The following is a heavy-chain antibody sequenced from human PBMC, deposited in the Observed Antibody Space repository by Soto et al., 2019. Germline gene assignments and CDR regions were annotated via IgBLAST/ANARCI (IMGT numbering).Heavy chain of an antibody. CDR1: GFMFSSYS. CDR2: ISSSSNHI. D-gene: IGHD2-15*01. V-gene: IGHV3-21*01. CDR3: ASYPATDITYYSGSDF. J-gene: IGHJ6*02. Sequence: PGGSLSLSCAASGFMFSSYSMNWVRQAPGQGLQWISSISSSSNHISYADPVRDRFTASTDNANNTPYLQMNSLRGEAKAVYYFASYPATDITYYSGSDFGGRGAPFTVSS.